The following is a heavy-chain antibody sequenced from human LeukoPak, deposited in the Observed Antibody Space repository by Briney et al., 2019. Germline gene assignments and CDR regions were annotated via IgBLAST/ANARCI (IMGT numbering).Heavy chain of an antibody. CDR2: ISWNSGSI. Sequence: GGSLRLSCAASGFTFDDYAMHWVRQAPGKGLEWVSGISWNSGSIGYADSVKGRFTISRDNAKNSLYLQMNSLRAEDMALYYCAKEIQGQLVDGMDVWGQGTTVTVSS. V-gene: IGHV3-9*03. D-gene: IGHD6-13*01. CDR3: AKEIQGQLVDGMDV. CDR1: GFTFDDYA. J-gene: IGHJ6*02.